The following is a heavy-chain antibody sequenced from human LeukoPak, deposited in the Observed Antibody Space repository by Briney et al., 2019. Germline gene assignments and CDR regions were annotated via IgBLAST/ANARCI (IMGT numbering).Heavy chain of an antibody. CDR3: ARDGAEGDNSAFDM. CDR1: GVTLSEHH. V-gene: IGHV3-72*01. CDR2: TRDKARGYTT. Sequence: GGSLRLSCAASGVTLSEHHLDWVRQAPGTGLEWVGRTRDKARGYTTEYAASVKGRFTISRDDSKTLVYLQMNSRRTEDTAVYFCARDGAEGDNSAFDMWGQGTVATVSS. J-gene: IGHJ3*02. D-gene: IGHD3-22*01.